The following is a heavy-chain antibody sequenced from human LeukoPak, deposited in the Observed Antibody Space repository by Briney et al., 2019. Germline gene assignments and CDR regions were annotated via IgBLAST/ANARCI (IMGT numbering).Heavy chain of an antibody. V-gene: IGHV4-59*01. CDR2: IYYTGTT. J-gene: IGHJ4*02. Sequence: SETLSLTCTVSGGSLSSYYWSWIRQSPGKRLELIGHIYYTGTTFYNPSLNSQVTISSDTSKNEFSLKLTSVTAADTAVYYCARFSWDCSTASCHLTHWGQGALVTVSS. CDR1: GGSLSSYY. CDR3: ARFSWDCSTASCHLTH. D-gene: IGHD3-9*01.